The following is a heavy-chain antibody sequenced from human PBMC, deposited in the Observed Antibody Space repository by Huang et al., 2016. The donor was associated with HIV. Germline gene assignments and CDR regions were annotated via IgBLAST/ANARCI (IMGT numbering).Heavy chain of an antibody. CDR3: ARGMVRGVTLNWFDP. Sequence: EVQLVETGGGLIQPGGYLRLSCAVCGFTVSSNYMSWVRQAPGKGLGGVSFIDSGGSTYYADSVKGRFTISRDNSKNPLYLQMNSLRAEDTAVYYCARGMVRGVTLNWFDPWGQGTLVTVSS. CDR1: GFTVSSNY. D-gene: IGHD3-10*01. V-gene: IGHV3-53*02. J-gene: IGHJ5*02. CDR2: IDSGGST.